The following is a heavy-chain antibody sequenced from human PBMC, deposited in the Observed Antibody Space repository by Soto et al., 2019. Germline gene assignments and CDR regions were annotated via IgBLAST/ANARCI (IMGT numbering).Heavy chain of an antibody. V-gene: IGHV3-23*01. Sequence: LSCAASGFTFSSYAMSWVRQAPGKGLEWVSAISGSGGSTYYADPVKGRFTISRDNSKNTLYLQMNSLRAEDTAVYYCAKLYDSSGYVVGYFDYWGQGTLVTVSS. D-gene: IGHD3-22*01. CDR3: AKLYDSSGYVVGYFDY. J-gene: IGHJ4*02. CDR1: GFTFSSYA. CDR2: ISGSGGST.